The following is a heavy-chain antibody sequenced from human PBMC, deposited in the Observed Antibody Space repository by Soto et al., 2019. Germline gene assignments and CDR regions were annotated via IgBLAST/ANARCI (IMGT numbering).Heavy chain of an antibody. J-gene: IGHJ3*02. CDR1: GGSISSYY. CDR2: IYYSGST. D-gene: IGHD2-15*01. CDR3: ARDQGGVVAAPVAFDI. Sequence: SETLSLTCTVSGGSISSYYWSWIRQPPGKGLEWIGYIYYSGSTNYNPSLKSRVTISVDTSKNQFSLKLSSVTAADTDGDFCARDQGGVVAAPVAFDIWGQGTMVTVSS. V-gene: IGHV4-59*01.